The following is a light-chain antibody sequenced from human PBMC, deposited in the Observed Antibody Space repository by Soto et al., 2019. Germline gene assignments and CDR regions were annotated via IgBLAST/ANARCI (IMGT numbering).Light chain of an antibody. J-gene: IGKJ2*01. Sequence: EIVVTQSPGTLSLSPGERATLSCRASQSVSSNYIAWYQQNPGQAPRLLIYGASTRATGIPDRFSGNGSGTDFTLTISRLEPEDFAVYFCQQYGRSPPFAFGQGTKVEIK. CDR3: QQYGRSPPFA. CDR1: QSVSSNY. CDR2: GAS. V-gene: IGKV3-20*01.